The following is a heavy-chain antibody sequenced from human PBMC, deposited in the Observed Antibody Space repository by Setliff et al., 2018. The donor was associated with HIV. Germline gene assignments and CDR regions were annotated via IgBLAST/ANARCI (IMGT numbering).Heavy chain of an antibody. J-gene: IGHJ4*02. CDR3: AREVLGGSSWYRFYFDY. D-gene: IGHD6-13*01. Sequence: ASVKVSCKASGYTFTGYYMHWVRQAPGQGLEWMGWINPNSGGTNYAQKFQGRVTMTRDTSITTAYMELRGLTSDDTAVYYCAREVLGGSSWYRFYFDYWGRGTLVTVSS. CDR2: INPNSGGT. V-gene: IGHV1-2*02. CDR1: GYTFTGYY.